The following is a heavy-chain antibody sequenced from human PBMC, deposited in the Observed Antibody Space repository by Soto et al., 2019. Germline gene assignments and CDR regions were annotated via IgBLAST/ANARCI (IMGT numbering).Heavy chain of an antibody. CDR2: IYYSGST. CDR3: ARLFRGGNFKVDP. Sequence: QVQLQESGPGLVKPSETLSLTCTVSGGSISSYYWSWIRQPPGKGLEWIGYIYYSGSTNYNPSLKSRVTISVDTSKNQFSVKLSSVTAADTAVYYCARLFRGGNFKVDPWGQGTLVTVSS. D-gene: IGHD2-21*02. V-gene: IGHV4-59*08. J-gene: IGHJ5*02. CDR1: GGSISSYY.